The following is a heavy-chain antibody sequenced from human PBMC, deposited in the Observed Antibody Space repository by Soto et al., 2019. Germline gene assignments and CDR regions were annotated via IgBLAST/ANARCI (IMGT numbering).Heavy chain of an antibody. V-gene: IGHV1-69*01. CDR3: AKGRRADWEYYYYYSMDV. J-gene: IGHJ6*02. CDR2: IMPFYGSA. Sequence: QVQLVQSGAEVKKPGSSVTVSCKASGGTFGSFVISWVRQAPGQGLECMGGIMPFYGSANYAQKFQGRVTITADDSTRTAFMELSSLRSEDTAIYYCAKGRRADWEYYYYYSMDVWGQGTPVTVSS. D-gene: IGHD1-26*01. CDR1: GGTFGSFV.